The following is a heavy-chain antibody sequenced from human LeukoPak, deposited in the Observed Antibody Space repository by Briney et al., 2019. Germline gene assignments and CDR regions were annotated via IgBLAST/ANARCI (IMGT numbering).Heavy chain of an antibody. J-gene: IGHJ4*02. CDR1: GFTSTDYA. D-gene: IGHD5-12*01. V-gene: IGHV3-23*01. Sequence: PGGSLRLSCAASGFTSTDYAMKWVRQAGGKGMEWVSVLIGSSGSTYYADSVKGRFTISRDNSKNTLFLQMNSLRAEDTAIYYCAKGAYDYIEIGYFDSWGQGTLVTVSS. CDR3: AKGAYDYIEIGYFDS. CDR2: LIGSSGST.